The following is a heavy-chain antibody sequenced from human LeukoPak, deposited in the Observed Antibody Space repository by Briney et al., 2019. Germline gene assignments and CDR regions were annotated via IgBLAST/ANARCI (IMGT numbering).Heavy chain of an antibody. CDR3: ARRGLSYCSSTSCDTTRYYYYYMDV. V-gene: IGHV5-51*01. D-gene: IGHD2-2*01. CDR1: GYSFTSYW. J-gene: IGHJ6*03. CDR2: IYPGDSDT. Sequence: KCGESLKISCKGSGYSFTSYWIGWVRQMPGKGLEWMGIIYPGDSDTRYSPSFQGQVTISADKSISTAYLQWSSLKASDTAMYYCARRGLSYCSSTSCDTTRYYYYYMDVWGKGTTVTVSS.